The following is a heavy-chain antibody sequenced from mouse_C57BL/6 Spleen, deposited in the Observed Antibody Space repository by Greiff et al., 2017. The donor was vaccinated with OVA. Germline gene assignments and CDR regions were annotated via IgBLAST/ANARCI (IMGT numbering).Heavy chain of an antibody. D-gene: IGHD1-1*01. J-gene: IGHJ2*01. CDR3: AREDYVCIAY. CDR1: GYSITSGYY. V-gene: IGHV3-6*01. CDR2: ISYDGSN. Sequence: EVQLQESGPGLVKPSQSLSLTCSVTGYSITSGYYWNWIRKFPGNILEWIGYISYDGSNNYNPSLKNRISITRDTSKNQLLLKLKSETTEDTSTCYCAREDYVCIAYWGQGTTLTVSS.